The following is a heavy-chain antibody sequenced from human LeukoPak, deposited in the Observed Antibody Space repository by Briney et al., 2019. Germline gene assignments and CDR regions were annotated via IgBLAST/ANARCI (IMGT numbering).Heavy chain of an antibody. Sequence: PSETLSLTCTASGGSISSYYWSWIRQPPGKGLEWIGCIYYSGSTNYSPSLKSRVTISVDTSKNQFSLKLSSVTAADTAVYYCARVDSSGWYYFDYWGQGTLVTVSS. CDR3: ARVDSSGWYYFDY. V-gene: IGHV4-59*01. J-gene: IGHJ4*02. D-gene: IGHD6-19*01. CDR1: GGSISSYY. CDR2: IYYSGST.